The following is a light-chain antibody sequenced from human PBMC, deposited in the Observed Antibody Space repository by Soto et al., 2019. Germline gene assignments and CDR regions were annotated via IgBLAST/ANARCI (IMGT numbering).Light chain of an antibody. J-gene: IGKJ1*01. CDR2: MGS. V-gene: IGKV2-28*01. CDR1: QSLLHSNGYNF. CDR3: MQALQTPRT. Sequence: DIVMTQSPLSLPVTPGETASISCRSSQSLLHSNGYNFLDWYLQKPGQSPQLLIYMGSNRASGVPDRFRGSGSGTDFTLKISRVEAEDVGVYYCMQALQTPRTFGQGTKMEIK.